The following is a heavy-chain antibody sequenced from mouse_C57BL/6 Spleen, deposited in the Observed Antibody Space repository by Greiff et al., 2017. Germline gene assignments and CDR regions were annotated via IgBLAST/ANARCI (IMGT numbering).Heavy chain of an antibody. V-gene: IGHV1-82*01. CDR1: GYAFSSSW. CDR3: APYCYGSSYGFDY. Sequence: VQLQQSGPELVKPGASVKISCKASGYAFSSSWMNWVQQRPGKGLEWIGRIYPGDGDTNYTGKFKGKATLTADKSSSTAYMQLSSLTSGDSAVYFCAPYCYGSSYGFDYWGQGTTLTVSS. J-gene: IGHJ2*01. CDR2: IYPGDGDT. D-gene: IGHD1-1*01.